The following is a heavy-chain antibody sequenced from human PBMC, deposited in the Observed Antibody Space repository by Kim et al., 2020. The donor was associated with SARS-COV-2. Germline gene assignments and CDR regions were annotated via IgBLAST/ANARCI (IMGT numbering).Heavy chain of an antibody. CDR1: GFTFSDYF. J-gene: IGHJ4*02. D-gene: IGHD5-12*01. Sequence: GGSLRLSCAVSGFTFSDYFMGWVRQAPGKGLEGVANIDQDGNEKNYVDSVKGRFTISRDNSKISLYLQMHRRRADDTAVYYCLGELGWLPDFWGQGTLVTVSS. CDR2: IDQDGNEK. V-gene: IGHV3-7*04. CDR3: LGELGWLPDF.